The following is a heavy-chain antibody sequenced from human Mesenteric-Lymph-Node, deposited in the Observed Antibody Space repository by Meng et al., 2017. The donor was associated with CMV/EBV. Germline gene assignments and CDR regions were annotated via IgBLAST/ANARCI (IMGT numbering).Heavy chain of an antibody. CDR1: GYPFTTYY. Sequence: ASVRVSCKTSGYPFTTYYVHWVRQAPGQGLEWMGWISPERGGTNYAQKFQGRVIMTSDTSITTAYMELTSLTTDDTAIYYCARIEEGYAVVTDWGQGTPVTVS. CDR2: ISPERGGT. J-gene: IGHJ4*02. V-gene: IGHV1-2*02. D-gene: IGHD2-21*02. CDR3: ARIEEGYAVVTD.